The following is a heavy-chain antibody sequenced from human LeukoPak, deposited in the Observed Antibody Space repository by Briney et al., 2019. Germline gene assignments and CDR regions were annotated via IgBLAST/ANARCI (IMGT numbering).Heavy chain of an antibody. CDR3: ARASGWFGDLDYFDY. D-gene: IGHD3-10*01. CDR2: IYYIGST. CDR1: GGSISSYY. J-gene: IGHJ4*02. Sequence: SETLSLTCTVSGGSISSYYWCWIQQPPGKGLEWIGYIYYIGSTNYNPSLKSRVTISLDTSKAHFSLKLTSVTAADTAMYFCARASGWFGDLDYFDYWGQGTLVTVSS. V-gene: IGHV4-59*01.